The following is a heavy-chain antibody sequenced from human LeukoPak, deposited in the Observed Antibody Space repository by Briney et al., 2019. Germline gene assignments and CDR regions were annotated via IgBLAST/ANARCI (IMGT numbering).Heavy chain of an antibody. D-gene: IGHD1-26*01. CDR3: ARGLQVGATTHDAFDI. CDR2: ISGSGGST. J-gene: IGHJ3*02. Sequence: GSLRLSCAASGFTFSSYAMSWVRQAPGNGLEWVSAISGSGGSTYYADSVKGRFTISRDNSKNTLYLQMNSLRAEDTAVYYCARGLQVGATTHDAFDIWGQGTMVTVSS. V-gene: IGHV3-23*01. CDR1: GFTFSSYA.